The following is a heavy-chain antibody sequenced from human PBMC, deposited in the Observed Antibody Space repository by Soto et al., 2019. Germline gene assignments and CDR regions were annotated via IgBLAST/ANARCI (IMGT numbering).Heavy chain of an antibody. CDR1: GLTFNTYG. D-gene: IGHD1-20*01. Sequence: PGGSLRLSCTTSGLTFNTYGMHWVRQAPGKGLEWVSTISCSSSNIYYADSVKGRFTISRDNAKNSLYLQMNSLRAEDTAVYYCARDGAITGTTTPDYWGQGTLVTVSS. CDR2: ISCSSSNI. V-gene: IGHV3-21*01. CDR3: ARDGAITGTTTPDY. J-gene: IGHJ4*02.